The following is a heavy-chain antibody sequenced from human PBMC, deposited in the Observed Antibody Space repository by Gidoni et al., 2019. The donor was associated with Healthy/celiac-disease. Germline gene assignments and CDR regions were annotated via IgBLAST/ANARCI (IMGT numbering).Heavy chain of an antibody. CDR1: GYTFTCYG. D-gene: IGHD2-15*01. CDR2: ITAYNGNT. V-gene: IGHV1-18*04. CDR3: ARGGYCSGGSCYSFSRSDY. Sequence: QVQLVQSGAEVKKPVASVKVSCKASGYTFTCYGISWVRQAPGQGLEWMGWITAYNGNTNYAQKLQGRVTMTTDTSTSTAYMELRSLRSDDTAVYYCARGGYCSGGSCYSFSRSDYWGQGTLVTVSS. J-gene: IGHJ4*02.